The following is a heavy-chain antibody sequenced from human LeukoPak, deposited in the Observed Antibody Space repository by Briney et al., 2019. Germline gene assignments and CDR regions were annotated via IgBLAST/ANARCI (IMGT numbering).Heavy chain of an antibody. V-gene: IGHV4-4*07. J-gene: IGHJ5*02. CDR1: GGSISSYY. Sequence: PSETLSLTCTVSGGSISSYYWSWIRQPAGKGLEWIGRIYTSGSTNYNPSLKSRVTMSVDTSKNQFSLKLSSVTAADTAVYYCARDRTLIFGVVIILRAFDPWGQGTLVTVSS. CDR3: ARDRTLIFGVVIILRAFDP. CDR2: IYTSGST. D-gene: IGHD3-3*01.